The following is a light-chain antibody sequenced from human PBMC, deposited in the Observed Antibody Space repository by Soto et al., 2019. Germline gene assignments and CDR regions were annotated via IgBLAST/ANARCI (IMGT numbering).Light chain of an antibody. CDR1: HSVSSS. CDR2: GAS. V-gene: IGKV3-11*01. Sequence: EIVMTQSPATLSVSPGERATLFCRASHSVSSSLAWYQQKPGQAPRLLIHGASTRATGIPARFSGSGSGTDFTLTISSLEPEDFAVYYCQQRSNWPTFGQGTRLEIK. CDR3: QQRSNWPT. J-gene: IGKJ5*01.